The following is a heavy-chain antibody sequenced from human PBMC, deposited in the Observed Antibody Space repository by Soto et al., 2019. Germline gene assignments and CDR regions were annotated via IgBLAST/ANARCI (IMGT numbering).Heavy chain of an antibody. J-gene: IGHJ5*02. Sequence: QVQLQESGPGLVKPSETLSLTCTVSGGSITRGGYYWSWIRQHPGKGLEWIGYIYNSETTYYNPSPXSCXTISVAPSKTQSSLHLTSVTAADTAVYYCASDPPPWGQGTLVTVSS. V-gene: IGHV4-31*03. CDR2: IYNSETT. CDR1: GGSITRGGYY. CDR3: ASDPPP.